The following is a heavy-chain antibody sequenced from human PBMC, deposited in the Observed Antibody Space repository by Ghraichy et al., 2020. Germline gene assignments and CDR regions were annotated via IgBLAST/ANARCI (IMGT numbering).Heavy chain of an antibody. CDR1: GYTLTELS. Sequence: ASVKVSCKVSGYTLTELSMHWVRQAPGKGLEWRGGFDPEDGETIYAQKFQGRVTMTEDTSTDTAYMELSSLRSEDTAVYYCATGEDWGSSGYYPFDYWGQGTLVTVSS. J-gene: IGHJ4*02. D-gene: IGHD3-22*01. V-gene: IGHV1-24*01. CDR3: ATGEDWGSSGYYPFDY. CDR2: FDPEDGET.